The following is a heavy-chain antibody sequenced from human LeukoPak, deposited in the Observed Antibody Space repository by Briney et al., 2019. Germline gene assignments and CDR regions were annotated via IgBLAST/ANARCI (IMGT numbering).Heavy chain of an antibody. CDR2: MNPNSGNT. V-gene: IGHV1-8*01. Sequence: ASVKVSCTASGYTFTSYDINWVRQATGQGLEWMGWMNPNSGNTGYAQKFQGRVTMTRNTSISTAYMELSSLRSEDTAVYYCARDIVVVPAAMVGYYGMDVWGQGTTVTVSS. CDR1: GYTFTSYD. D-gene: IGHD2-2*01. CDR3: ARDIVVVPAAMVGYYGMDV. J-gene: IGHJ6*02.